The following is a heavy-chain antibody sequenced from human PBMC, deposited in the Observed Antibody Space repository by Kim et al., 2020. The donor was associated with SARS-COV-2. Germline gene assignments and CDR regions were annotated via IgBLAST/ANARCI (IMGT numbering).Heavy chain of an antibody. D-gene: IGHD2-2*02. CDR3: ARRGYCSTTSCYMFDY. V-gene: IGHV5-51*01. J-gene: IGHJ4*02. Sequence: SFQGQVTISADKSISNAYLQWSSLKASDTAMYYCARRGYCSTTSCYMFDYWGQGTLVTVSS.